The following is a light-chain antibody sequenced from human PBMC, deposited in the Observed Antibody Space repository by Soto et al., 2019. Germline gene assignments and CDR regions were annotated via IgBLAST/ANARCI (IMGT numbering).Light chain of an antibody. CDR1: SGHTSYA. CDR3: QTWDTDIRV. V-gene: IGLV4-69*01. J-gene: IGLJ3*02. CDR2: VYSDGSH. Sequence: QLVLTQSPSASASLGASVKLTCILSSGHTSYAIAWLQQQPEKGPRYLMKVYSDGSHNKGDEIPDRFSGSSSGAERYLTISSLQSEDEADYYCQTWDTDIRVFGGGTKVTVL.